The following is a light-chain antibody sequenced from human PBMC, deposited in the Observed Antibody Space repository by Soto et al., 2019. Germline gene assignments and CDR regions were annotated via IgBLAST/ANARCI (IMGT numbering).Light chain of an antibody. Sequence: EIVLTQSPATLSFSPGERATLSCRSSQSVSSYLAWYQQKPGQAPRLLIYDASNRAPGIPARFSGSGSGTDVTLTISSLEPEDFAGDYCQQRSNWPPITFGQGTRLEIK. CDR2: DAS. CDR1: QSVSSY. J-gene: IGKJ5*01. CDR3: QQRSNWPPIT. V-gene: IGKV3-11*01.